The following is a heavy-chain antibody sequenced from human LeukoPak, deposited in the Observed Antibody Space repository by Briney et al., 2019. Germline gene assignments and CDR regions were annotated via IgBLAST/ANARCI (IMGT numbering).Heavy chain of an antibody. CDR2: ISSSGSTI. D-gene: IGHD3-10*02. CDR3: AELGITMIGGV. Sequence: GSLRLSCAASGFTFSSYEMNWVRQAPGKGLGWVSYISSSGSTIYYADSVKGRFTISRDNAKNSLYLQMNSLRAEDTAVNYCAELGITMIGGVWGKGTTVTISS. V-gene: IGHV3-48*03. CDR1: GFTFSSYE. J-gene: IGHJ6*04.